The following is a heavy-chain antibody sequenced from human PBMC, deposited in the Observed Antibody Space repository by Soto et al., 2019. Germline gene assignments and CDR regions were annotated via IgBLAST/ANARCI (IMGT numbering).Heavy chain of an antibody. J-gene: IGHJ5*02. V-gene: IGHV3-33*01. CDR3: ARDNHLGYCSGGSCYGLAS. Sequence: QVQLVESGGGVVQPGRSLRLSCAASGFTFSIYGMHWVRQAPGKGLEWVAIAWFDGSIVYYADSVKGRFTISRDNSRIPLYQQANSLTAEDTSVYYCARDNHLGYCSGGSCYGLASWGQGTRVTVSS. CDR2: AWFDGSIV. D-gene: IGHD2-15*01. CDR1: GFTFSIYG.